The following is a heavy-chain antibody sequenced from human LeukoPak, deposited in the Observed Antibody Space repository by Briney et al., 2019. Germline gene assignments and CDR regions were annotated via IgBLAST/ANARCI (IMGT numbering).Heavy chain of an antibody. CDR2: INSDGSST. Sequence: GGSLRLSCAASGFTFSSYWMHWVRQAPGKGLVWVSRINSDGSSTSYADSMKGRFTISRDNAKNTLYLQMNSLRAEDTAVYYCARGGTIFGVVSHMDVWGKGTTVTVSS. CDR1: GFTFSSYW. J-gene: IGHJ6*03. CDR3: ARGGTIFGVVSHMDV. V-gene: IGHV3-74*01. D-gene: IGHD3-3*01.